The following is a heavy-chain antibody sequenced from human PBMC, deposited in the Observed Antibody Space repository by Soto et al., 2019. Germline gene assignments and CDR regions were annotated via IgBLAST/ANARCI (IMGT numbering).Heavy chain of an antibody. CDR1: GFSFSISP. CDR2: ISYDGTNK. J-gene: IGHJ4*02. Sequence: GGYLRLSSAASGFSFSISPMHWVRQAPGKGPEWVALISYDGTNKFYADSVKGRFTISRDNSKSTLYLQVDSLRPEDAAVYYCARDPKISGGYHWAFNYFDSWGQGTLVTVS. V-gene: IGHV3-30-3*01. D-gene: IGHD5-12*01. CDR3: ARDPKISGGYHWAFNYFDS.